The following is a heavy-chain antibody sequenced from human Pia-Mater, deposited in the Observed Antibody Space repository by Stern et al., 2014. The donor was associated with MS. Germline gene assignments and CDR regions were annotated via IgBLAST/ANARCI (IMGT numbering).Heavy chain of an antibody. V-gene: IGHV4-34*01. Sequence: QVQLQQWGAGLLKPSETLSLTCAVYGGSFSGYYWSWIRQPPGKGLEWIGEINHSGRTNYNPSLKSRVPISVDTSKNQFSLKLSSVTAADTAVYYCARGGETYGDYLFGWYFDLWGRGTLVTVSS. D-gene: IGHD4-17*01. CDR2: INHSGRT. CDR3: ARGGETYGDYLFGWYFDL. J-gene: IGHJ2*01. CDR1: GGSFSGYY.